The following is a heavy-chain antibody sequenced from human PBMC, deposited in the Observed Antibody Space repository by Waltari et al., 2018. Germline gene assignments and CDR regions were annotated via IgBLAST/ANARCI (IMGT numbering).Heavy chain of an antibody. CDR3: ARGGRLGALDY. CDR2: IKEYGSDK. D-gene: IGHD1-26*01. CDR1: GLTFTAYY. V-gene: IGHV3-7*01. J-gene: IGHJ4*02. Sequence: EVQVVESGGGLVQPGGSLRLSCGASGLTFTAYYMTWVRRAPGKGLEWVATIKEYGSDKFYVDSVKGRFTISRDNAKNSLFLEMNSLRAEDTALYYCARGGRLGALDYWGQGTLVTVSS.